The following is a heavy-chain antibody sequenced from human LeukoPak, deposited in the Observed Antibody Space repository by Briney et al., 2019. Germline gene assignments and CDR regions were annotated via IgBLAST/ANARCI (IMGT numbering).Heavy chain of an antibody. CDR3: ARAGWNSGKAYFQY. Sequence: SETLSLTCTVSGDSISTYYWSWIRQPPGKGLEWIGYIYYSGTNYNPSLRSRVTISVDSSKNHFSLKLASVTAADTAVYYCARAGWNSGKAYFQYWGQGTLVTVSS. V-gene: IGHV4-59*01. CDR1: GDSISTYY. J-gene: IGHJ1*01. CDR2: IYYSGT. D-gene: IGHD5-12*01.